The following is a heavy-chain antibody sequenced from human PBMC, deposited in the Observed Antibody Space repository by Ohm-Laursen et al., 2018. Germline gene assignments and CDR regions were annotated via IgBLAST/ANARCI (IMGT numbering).Heavy chain of an antibody. CDR3: ARSRITMIVVVKGFDY. Sequence: GASVKVSCKASGYTFTGYYMHWVRQAPGQGLEWMGWINPNSGGTTYAQKFQGRVTMTRDTSISTAYMELSRLRSDDTAVYYCARSRITMIVVVKGFDYWGQGTLVTVSS. CDR1: GYTFTGYY. J-gene: IGHJ4*02. D-gene: IGHD3-22*01. V-gene: IGHV1-2*02. CDR2: INPNSGGT.